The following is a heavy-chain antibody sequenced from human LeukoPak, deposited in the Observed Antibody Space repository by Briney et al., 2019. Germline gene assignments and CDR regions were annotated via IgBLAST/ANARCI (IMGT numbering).Heavy chain of an antibody. CDR1: GFTFSSYW. J-gene: IGHJ3*02. CDR3: AREASGWGAVAGTRAFDI. CDR2: IKQDGSEK. D-gene: IGHD6-19*01. Sequence: PGGSLRLSCAASGFTFSSYWMSWVRQAPRKGLEWVTNIKQDGSEKYYVDSVKGRFTISRDNAKNSLYLQMNNLRAEDTAVYYCAREASGWGAVAGTRAFDIWGQGTMVTVSS. V-gene: IGHV3-7*01.